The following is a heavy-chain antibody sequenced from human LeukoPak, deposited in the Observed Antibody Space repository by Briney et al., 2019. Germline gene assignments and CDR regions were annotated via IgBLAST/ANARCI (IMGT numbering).Heavy chain of an antibody. V-gene: IGHV3-23*01. CDR3: AKSMASYCDSTIDY. J-gene: IGHJ4*02. CDR2: ISGRGGST. D-gene: IGHD2/OR15-2a*01. Sequence: ETLSLTCTVSGGSISSGNWWSWVRQTPGKGLEWVSAISGRGGSTYYADSVKGRFTISRDSSKNTLYLQMNSLRAEDTAVYYCAKSMASYCDSTIDYWGQGTLVTVSS. CDR1: GGSISSGNW.